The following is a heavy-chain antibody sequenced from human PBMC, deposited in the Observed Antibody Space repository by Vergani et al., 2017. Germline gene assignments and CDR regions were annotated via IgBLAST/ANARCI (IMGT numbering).Heavy chain of an antibody. CDR3: ARIMAGNHFDY. CDR2: IYYSGST. Sequence: QVQLQQWGAGLLKPSETLSLTCAVYGGSFSGYYWSWIRQPPGKGLEWIGSIYYSGSTYYNPSLKSRVTISVDTSKNQFSLKLSSVTAADTAVYYCARIMAGNHFDYWGQGTLVTVSS. V-gene: IGHV4-34*01. J-gene: IGHJ4*02. CDR1: GGSFSGYY. D-gene: IGHD6-19*01.